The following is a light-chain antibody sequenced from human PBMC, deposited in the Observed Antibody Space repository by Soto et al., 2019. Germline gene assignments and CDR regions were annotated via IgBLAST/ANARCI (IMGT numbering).Light chain of an antibody. J-gene: IGKJ1*01. CDR2: AAS. CDR3: LKYNSAPWT. V-gene: IGKV1-27*01. Sequence: DIQMTQSPSSLSASVGDRVTITCRVSQGVSNYLAWYQQKPGKVPKLLIYAASTLQSGVPSRFSGSGSGTDFTLTISSLQPEDVATYYCLKYNSAPWTFGRGTKVEIK. CDR1: QGVSNY.